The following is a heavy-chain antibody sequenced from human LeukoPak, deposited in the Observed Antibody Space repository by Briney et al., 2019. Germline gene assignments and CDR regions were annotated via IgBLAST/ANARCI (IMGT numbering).Heavy chain of an antibody. CDR2: ISWNSGSI. D-gene: IGHD3-22*01. Sequence: QAGGSLRLSCAASGFTFNDYAMHWVRQAPGKGLEWVSGISWNSGSIDYADSVKGRFTISRDNAKNSLYLQMNSLRAEDTALYYCAKGWSSGSRTFLDYWGQGTLVTVSS. CDR3: AKGWSSGSRTFLDY. J-gene: IGHJ4*02. CDR1: GFTFNDYA. V-gene: IGHV3-9*01.